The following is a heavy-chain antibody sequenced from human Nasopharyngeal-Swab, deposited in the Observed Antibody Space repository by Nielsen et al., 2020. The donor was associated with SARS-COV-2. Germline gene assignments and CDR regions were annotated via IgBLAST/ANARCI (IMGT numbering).Heavy chain of an antibody. J-gene: IGHJ6*02. D-gene: IGHD3-3*01. V-gene: IGHV3-69-1*01. CDR3: ARDGLDYDFWSAYFMDV. CDR1: GFTFNNYN. CDR2: ISSSSNI. Sequence: GESLKISCAASGFTFNNYNFNWVRQAPGKGLEWVSSISSSSNIYYADSVKGRFTISRDNAKNSLYLQMNSLRAEDTAMYYCARDGLDYDFWSAYFMDVWGQGTTVTVSS.